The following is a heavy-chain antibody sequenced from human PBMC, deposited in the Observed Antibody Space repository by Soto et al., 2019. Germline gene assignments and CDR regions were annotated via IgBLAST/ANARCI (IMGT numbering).Heavy chain of an antibody. CDR2: ISGSGTST. D-gene: IGHD3-22*01. CDR1: GLTFSSYA. Sequence: ACLKLSFAASGLTFSSYAMSWVRQAPGKGLEWVSGISGSGTSTYYADSVKGRFTISRDNSRNTLYLQMNSLRAEDTAVYYCAKDYHDGSGFYDNYGMDVWGQGTTVTVSS. V-gene: IGHV3-23*01. J-gene: IGHJ6*02. CDR3: AKDYHDGSGFYDNYGMDV.